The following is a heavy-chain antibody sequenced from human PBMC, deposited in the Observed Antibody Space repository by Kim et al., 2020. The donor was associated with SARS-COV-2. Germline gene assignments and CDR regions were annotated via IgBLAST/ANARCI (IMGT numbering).Heavy chain of an antibody. CDR2: YYSGNT. V-gene: IGHV4-30-4*01. Sequence: YYSGNTYYNPSLKSRVTISVDTSKNQFSLKLSAVTAADTAVYYCARDGGGYFDYWGQGTLVTVSS. D-gene: IGHD2-15*01. J-gene: IGHJ4*02. CDR3: ARDGGGYFDY.